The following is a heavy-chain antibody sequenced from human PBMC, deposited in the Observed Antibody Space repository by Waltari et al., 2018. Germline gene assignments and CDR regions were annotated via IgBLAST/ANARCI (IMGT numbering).Heavy chain of an antibody. D-gene: IGHD2-2*02. CDR1: GGPFSSYA. CDR3: ARAYQLLYRGPYYYYGMDV. CDR2: IIPIFGTA. V-gene: IGHV1-69*01. Sequence: QVQLVQSGAEVKKPGSSVKVSCKASGGPFSSYAISWVRQAPGQGLEWMGGIIPIFGTANYAQKFQGRVTITADESTSTAYMELSSLRSEDTAVYYCARAYQLLYRGPYYYYGMDVWGQGTTVTVSS. J-gene: IGHJ6*02.